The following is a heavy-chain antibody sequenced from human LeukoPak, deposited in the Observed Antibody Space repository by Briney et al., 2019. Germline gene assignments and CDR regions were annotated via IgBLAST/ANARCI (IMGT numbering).Heavy chain of an antibody. Sequence: GASVKVSCKASGYTFTSYGTSWVRQAPGQGLEWMGWMNPNSGNTGYAQKFQGRVTMTRNTSISTAYMELSSLRSEDTAVYYCARGNYDSRMYYFDYWGQGTLVTVSS. CDR2: MNPNSGNT. V-gene: IGHV1-8*02. D-gene: IGHD3-22*01. J-gene: IGHJ4*02. CDR3: ARGNYDSRMYYFDY. CDR1: GYTFTSYG.